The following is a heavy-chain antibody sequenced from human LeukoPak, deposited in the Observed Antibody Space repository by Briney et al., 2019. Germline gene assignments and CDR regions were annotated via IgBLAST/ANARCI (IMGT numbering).Heavy chain of an antibody. Sequence: SETLSLTCAVYGGSFSGYYWSWIRQPPGKGLEWIGEINHSGSTNYNPSLKSRVTISVDTSKNQFSLKLSSVTAPDTAVYYCARVGRELLYWEYFDYWGQGTLVTVSS. J-gene: IGHJ4*02. CDR3: ARVGRELLYWEYFDY. D-gene: IGHD1-26*01. CDR2: INHSGST. V-gene: IGHV4-34*01. CDR1: GGSFSGYY.